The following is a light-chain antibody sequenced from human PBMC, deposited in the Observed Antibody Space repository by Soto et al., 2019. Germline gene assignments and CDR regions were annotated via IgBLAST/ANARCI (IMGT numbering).Light chain of an antibody. CDR3: QQSYSTPWT. J-gene: IGKJ1*01. CDR1: QSIGSY. CDR2: AAS. V-gene: IGKV1-39*01. Sequence: DIQMTQSPSSLSACVGDRVTITCRASQSIGSYVNWYEQKPGKAPNLLIYAASSLQSGVPSRFSGSGSGTDFTLTISSLQPEDFATYYCQQSYSTPWTFGLGSKVEIK.